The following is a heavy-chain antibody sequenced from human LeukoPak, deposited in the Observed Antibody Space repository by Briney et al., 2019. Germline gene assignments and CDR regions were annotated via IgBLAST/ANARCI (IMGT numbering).Heavy chain of an antibody. CDR1: GFTFSSYW. CDR3: AKGRSGYLFDY. Sequence: GGSLRLSCAASGFTFSSYWMHWVRQAPGKGLVWVSRVNSDGSSTTYADSVKGRFTISRDNAKNTLYLQMNSLRAEDTAVYYCAKGRSGYLFDYWGQGTLVTVSS. D-gene: IGHD3-22*01. CDR2: VNSDGSST. J-gene: IGHJ4*02. V-gene: IGHV3-74*01.